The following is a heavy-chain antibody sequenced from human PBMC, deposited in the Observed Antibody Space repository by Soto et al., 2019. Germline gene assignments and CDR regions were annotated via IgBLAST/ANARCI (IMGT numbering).Heavy chain of an antibody. J-gene: IGHJ4*01. CDR1: GFSLSTTGAG. Sequence: QITLKESGRTLVQATQTLTLTCTFCGFSLSTTGAGVDWIRQPPGKALQWLALIHWDDDKRYSPSLKSRLTIAKDTSKNPVVLTMTNMDPVDPATYYCAHNSYSTSRPFDFWGQGTLVSVSS. CDR2: IHWDDDK. D-gene: IGHD6-6*01. V-gene: IGHV2-5*02. CDR3: AHNSYSTSRPFDF.